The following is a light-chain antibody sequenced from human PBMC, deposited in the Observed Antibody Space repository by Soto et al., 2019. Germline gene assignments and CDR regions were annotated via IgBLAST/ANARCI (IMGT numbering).Light chain of an antibody. V-gene: IGKV1-5*03. J-gene: IGKJ2*01. CDR2: GAS. CDR3: QQYNSYLYT. Sequence: DIQMTQSPSTLSASVGDRVTITCRASQSIGHWLAWYQQKPGKAPKVLIYGASSLESGVPSTFSGSGSGTEFTLTISSLQPNDFPTYYCQQYNSYLYTFGQGTKLEIK. CDR1: QSIGHW.